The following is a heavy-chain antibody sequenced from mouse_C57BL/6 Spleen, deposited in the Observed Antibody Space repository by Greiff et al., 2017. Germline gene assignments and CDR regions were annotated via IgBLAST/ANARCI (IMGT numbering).Heavy chain of an antibody. CDR2: INPNNGGT. CDR1: GYTFTDYY. V-gene: IGHV1-26*01. J-gene: IGHJ1*03. CDR3: ARSRDYGRYFDV. Sequence: VQLQQSGPELVKPGASVKISCKASGYTFTDYYMNWVKQSHGKSLEWIGDINPNNGGTSYNQKFKGKATLTVDKSSSTAYMELRSLTSEDSAVYYCARSRDYGRYFDVWGTGTTVTVSS. D-gene: IGHD1-1*01.